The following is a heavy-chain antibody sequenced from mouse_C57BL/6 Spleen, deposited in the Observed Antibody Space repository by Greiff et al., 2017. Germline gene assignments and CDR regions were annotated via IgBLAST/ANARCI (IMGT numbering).Heavy chain of an antibody. D-gene: IGHD1-2*01. V-gene: IGHV1-81*01. CDR2: IYPRSGNT. Sequence: QVQLQQSGAELARPGASVKLSCKASGYTFTSYGISWVKQRTGQGLEWIGEIYPRSGNTYYNEKFKGKATLTADKSSSTAYMELRSLTSEDSAVYVCARGLSIATADYYAMDYWGQGTSVTVSS. CDR1: GYTFTSYG. CDR3: ARGLSIATADYYAMDY. J-gene: IGHJ4*01.